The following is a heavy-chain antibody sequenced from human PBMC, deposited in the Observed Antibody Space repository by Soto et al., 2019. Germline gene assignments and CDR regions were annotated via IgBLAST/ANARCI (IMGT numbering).Heavy chain of an antibody. CDR2: ISHDGSNK. J-gene: IGHJ4*02. Sequence: QVELVESGGGVVQPGRSLRLSCAASGFSFRSYAMHWVRQAPGKGLEWVAVISHDGSNKFYGDSVKGRFTISRDNSKNTLYLQMNSLRPEDKALYFCARDQGTSPFDYWGQGTLVTVSS. CDR1: GFSFRSYA. V-gene: IGHV3-30*04. CDR3: ARDQGTSPFDY. D-gene: IGHD2-2*01.